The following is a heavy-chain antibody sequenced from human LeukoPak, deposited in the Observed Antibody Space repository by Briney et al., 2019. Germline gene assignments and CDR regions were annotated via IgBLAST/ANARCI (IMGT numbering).Heavy chain of an antibody. CDR3: ASFYSSRGY. D-gene: IGHD6-19*01. Sequence: SETLSLTCTVSGGSISIYYWSWIRQPPGKGLEWIGYIYYSGSTNYNPSLKSRVTISVDTSKNQFSLKLSSVTAADTAVYYCASFYSSRGYWGQGTLVTVSS. V-gene: IGHV4-59*08. J-gene: IGHJ4*02. CDR2: IYYSGST. CDR1: GGSISIYY.